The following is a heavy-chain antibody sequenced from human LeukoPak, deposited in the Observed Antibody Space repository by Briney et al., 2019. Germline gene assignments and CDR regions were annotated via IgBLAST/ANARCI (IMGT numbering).Heavy chain of an antibody. CDR1: GYSISSGYY. CDR2: IYHSGST. D-gene: IGHD1-26*01. Sequence: PSETLSLTCAVSGYSISSGYYWGWIRPPPGKGLEWIGSIYHSGSTYYNPSLKSRVTMSVDTSKNQFSLKLSSVTAADTAVYYCARDPVGPLDYWGQGTLVTVSS. V-gene: IGHV4-38-2*02. CDR3: ARDPVGPLDY. J-gene: IGHJ4*02.